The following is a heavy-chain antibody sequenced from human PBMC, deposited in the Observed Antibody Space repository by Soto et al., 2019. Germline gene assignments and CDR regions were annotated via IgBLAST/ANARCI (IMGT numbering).Heavy chain of an antibody. CDR1: GGTFSSYT. CDR2: IIPILGIA. V-gene: IGHV1-69*10. Sequence: SVKVSCKASGGTFSSYTISWVRQAPGQGLEWMGWIIPILGIANYAQKIQGRVTITTDTSTSTAYMELRSLRSDDTAVYYCARDNPPLGYWGQGTLVTVSS. CDR3: ARDNPPLGY. J-gene: IGHJ4*02.